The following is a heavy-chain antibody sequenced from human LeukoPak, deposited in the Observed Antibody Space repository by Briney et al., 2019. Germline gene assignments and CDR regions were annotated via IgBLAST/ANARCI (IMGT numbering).Heavy chain of an antibody. V-gene: IGHV4-34*01. CDR1: GGSFSGYY. CDR3: ARATTSSWYYFDY. Sequence: PSETLSLTCAVYGGSFSGYYWSWIRQPPGKGLEWIGEINHSGSTNYNPPLKSRVTISVDTSKNQFSLKLSSVTAADTAVYYCARATTSSWYYFDYWGQGTLVTVSS. J-gene: IGHJ4*02. D-gene: IGHD6-13*01. CDR2: INHSGST.